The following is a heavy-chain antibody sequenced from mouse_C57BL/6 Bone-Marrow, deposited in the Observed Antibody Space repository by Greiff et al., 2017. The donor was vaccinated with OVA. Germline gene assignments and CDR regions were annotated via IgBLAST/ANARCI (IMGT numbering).Heavy chain of an antibody. V-gene: IGHV1-22*01. CDR1: GYTFTDYN. Sequence: VQLKESGPELVKPGASVKMSCKASGYTFTDYNLHWVKQSHGKSLEWIGYINPNNGGTSYNQKFKGKATLTVNKSSSTAYMELRSLTSEDSAVYYCARGVYGTWFAYWGQGTLVTVSA. CDR3: ARGVYGTWFAY. D-gene: IGHD1-1*01. CDR2: INPNNGGT. J-gene: IGHJ3*01.